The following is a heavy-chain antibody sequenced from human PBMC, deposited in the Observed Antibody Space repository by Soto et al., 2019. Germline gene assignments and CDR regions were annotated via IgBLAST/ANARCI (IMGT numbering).Heavy chain of an antibody. CDR1: GASIGTNNW. CDR2: VYHSGTT. J-gene: IGHJ4*02. V-gene: IGHV4-4*02. Sequence: QVQLQESGPGLVEPSGTLSLTCAVSGASIGTNNWWSWVRQPPGQGLAWIGEVYHSGTTNCNPSLKSRVTISIDNSKNQFSLRLTSMTAADTAVYYCAVPGDGDFDYWSQGTLVTVSS. CDR3: AVPGDGDFDY.